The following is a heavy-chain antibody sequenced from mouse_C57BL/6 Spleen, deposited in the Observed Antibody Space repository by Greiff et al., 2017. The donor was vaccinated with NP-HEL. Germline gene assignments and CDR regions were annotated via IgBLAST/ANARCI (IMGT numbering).Heavy chain of an antibody. J-gene: IGHJ3*01. CDR3: ARYASGRWFAD. Sequence: EVKLVESGGGLVQPGGSLSLSCAASGFTFTDYYMSWVRQPPGKALEWLGFIRNKANGYSTEYSASVKGRFTISRDNSQSILYLQMNALRAEDSATYYCARYASGRWFADWGQGTLVTVSA. CDR2: IRNKANGYST. CDR1: GFTFTDYY. V-gene: IGHV7-3*01. D-gene: IGHD3-2*02.